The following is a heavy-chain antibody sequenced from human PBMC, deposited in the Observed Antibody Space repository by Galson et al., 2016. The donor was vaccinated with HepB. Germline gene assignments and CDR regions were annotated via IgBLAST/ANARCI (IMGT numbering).Heavy chain of an antibody. CDR3: AKESGSLWFGETDYFDC. CDR2: ITKSGGDT. D-gene: IGHD3-10*01. CDR1: GFTFRSYA. J-gene: IGHJ4*02. Sequence: SLRLSCAASGFTFRSYAMGWVRQAPGKGPEWVSSITKSGGDTYYADSVKGRFTIPRDNSKNTLSLQMNGLSAGDTALYYCAKESGSLWFGETDYFDCWGQGALVTVSS. V-gene: IGHV3-23*01.